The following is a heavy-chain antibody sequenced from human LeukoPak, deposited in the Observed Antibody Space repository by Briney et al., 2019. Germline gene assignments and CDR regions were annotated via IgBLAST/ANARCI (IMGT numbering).Heavy chain of an antibody. J-gene: IGHJ4*02. CDR2: IYTSGST. CDR1: GGSISSYY. CDR3: ARSGTVTTRNY. Sequence: SETLSLTCTVSGGSISSYYWSWIRQPPGKGLEWIGYIYTSGSTKYNPSLKSRVTISVDTSKTQFSLKLSSVTAADTAVYYCARSGTVTTRNYWGQGTLVTVSS. V-gene: IGHV4-4*09. D-gene: IGHD4-17*01.